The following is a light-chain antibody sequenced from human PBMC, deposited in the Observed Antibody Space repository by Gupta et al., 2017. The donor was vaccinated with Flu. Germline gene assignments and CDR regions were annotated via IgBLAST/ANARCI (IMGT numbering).Light chain of an antibody. Sequence: TNSAVGAGNCFNWHQQLPPSAPKLLIYAVSSRDSAVANGFSGSKSGTTASVTTSGLHEEDEADYYCRSDTSSSNNYVFGYGTKGTVL. CDR1: NSAVGAGNC. V-gene: IGLV2-14*03. CDR2: AVS. J-gene: IGLJ1*01. CDR3: RSDTSSSNNYV.